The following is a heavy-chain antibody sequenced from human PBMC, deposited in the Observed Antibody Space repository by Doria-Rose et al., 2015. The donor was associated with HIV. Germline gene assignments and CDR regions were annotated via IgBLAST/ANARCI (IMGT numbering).Heavy chain of an antibody. CDR1: GGSFSGYY. J-gene: IGHJ6*02. CDR3: ARGPLRGGWNDVDYYYGMDV. D-gene: IGHD1-1*01. CDR2: INHSGST. Sequence: QVQLQQWGAGLVKPSETPSLTCVVFGGSFSGYYWSWIRQPPGKGLEWIGEINHSGSTNYKTSLKSRVTISLDTSKNLFALKLSSVTAADTAVYYCARGPLRGGWNDVDYYYGMDVWGQGTTVTVSS. V-gene: IGHV4-34*01.